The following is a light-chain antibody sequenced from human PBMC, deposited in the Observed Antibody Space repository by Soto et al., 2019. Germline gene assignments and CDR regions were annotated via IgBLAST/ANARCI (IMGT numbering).Light chain of an antibody. V-gene: IGLV1-44*01. CDR1: TSNIGTNS. J-gene: IGLJ3*02. CDR2: DNN. CDR3: ATWDDNLNIWV. Sequence: QSVLTQPPSASGTLGQRVTISCSGGTSNIGTNSVNLYQHLPATAPNLLMYDNNQRPSEVPDRFSGSRSGTSASLAISGLQFEDEAEYFCATWDDNLNIWVFGAGTKVTVL.